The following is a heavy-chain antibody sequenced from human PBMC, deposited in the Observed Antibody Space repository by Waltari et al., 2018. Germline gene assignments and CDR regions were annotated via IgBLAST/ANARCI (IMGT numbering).Heavy chain of an antibody. D-gene: IGHD5-18*01. CDR1: GFTFDDYA. J-gene: IGHJ3*02. CDR2: ISGNSGSI. V-gene: IGHV3-9*01. CDR3: AKDSRGDTAMVRAFDI. Sequence: EVQLVESGGGLVQPGRSLRLSCAASGFTFDDYAMHWVRQAPGKGLEWVSGISGNSGSIGYAESVKGRFTISRDNAKNSLYLQMNSLRAEDTALYYCAKDSRGDTAMVRAFDIWGQGTMVTVSS.